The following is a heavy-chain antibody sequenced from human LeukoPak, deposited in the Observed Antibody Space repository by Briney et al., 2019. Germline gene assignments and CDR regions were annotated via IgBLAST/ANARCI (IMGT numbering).Heavy chain of an antibody. Sequence: GGSLRLSCAASGFTFSSYAMSWVRQAPGKGLEWVSAIGGSGGSTYYADSVKGRFTISRDNSKNTLYLQMNSLRAGDTAVYYCAKERDVMVQGVKNYWGQGTLVTVSS. V-gene: IGHV3-23*01. J-gene: IGHJ4*02. D-gene: IGHD3-10*01. CDR1: GFTFSSYA. CDR3: AKERDVMVQGVKNY. CDR2: IGGSGGST.